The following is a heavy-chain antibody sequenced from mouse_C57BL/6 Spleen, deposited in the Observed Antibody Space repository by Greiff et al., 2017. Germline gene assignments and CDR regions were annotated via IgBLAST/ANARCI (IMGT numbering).Heavy chain of an antibody. D-gene: IGHD1-1*01. CDR1: GYTFTSYW. CDR3: ARDGSSNYAMDY. Sequence: VQLQQPGAELVKPGASVKLSCKASGYTFTSYWMHWVKQRPGQGLEWIGMIHPNSGSTNYNEKFKSKATLTVDKSSSTAYMQLSSLTSEDSAVYYCARDGSSNYAMDYWGQGTSVTVSS. V-gene: IGHV1-64*01. J-gene: IGHJ4*01. CDR2: IHPNSGST.